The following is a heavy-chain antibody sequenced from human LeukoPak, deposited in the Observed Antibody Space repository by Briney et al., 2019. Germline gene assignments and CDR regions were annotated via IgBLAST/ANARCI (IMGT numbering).Heavy chain of an antibody. V-gene: IGHV2-5*01. J-gene: IGHJ4*02. CDR2: IYWNDDK. Sequence: TLSLTCAVSGFSLSTSGVGVGWIRQPPGKALEWLALIYWNDDKRYSPSLKSRLTITKDTSKNQVVLTMTNMDPVDTATYYCAHVLGYDSSGYHYGYWGQGTLVTVSS. D-gene: IGHD3-22*01. CDR1: GFSLSTSGVG. CDR3: AHVLGYDSSGYHYGY.